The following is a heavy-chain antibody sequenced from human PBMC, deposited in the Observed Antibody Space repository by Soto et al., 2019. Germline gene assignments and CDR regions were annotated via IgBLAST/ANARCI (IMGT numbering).Heavy chain of an antibody. J-gene: IGHJ4*02. V-gene: IGHV2-5*02. CDR3: AHRKLGLTFDY. CDR1: GFSLSTSGVG. Sequence: QITLKESGPTLVKPTQTLTLTCTFSGFSLSTSGVGVGWIRQPPGKALEWLGIIYWDDDKRYRSSLKSRLIITKEPSKNQVVLTMPNMYPVDTATYYCAHRKLGLTFDYWGQGTLVTVSS. D-gene: IGHD2-8*01. CDR2: IYWDDDK.